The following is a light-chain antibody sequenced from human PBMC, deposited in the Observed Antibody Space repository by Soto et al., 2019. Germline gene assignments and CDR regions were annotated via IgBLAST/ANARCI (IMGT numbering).Light chain of an antibody. Sequence: DIQMAQSPATLSASVGDRVTITCRARQSISRWLAWYQQKPGTAPKLLIYDASILESGVPSRFTGSGSGTEFTLTISSLQPDDFATYYCQQYNSYRTFGQGTKVDIK. CDR1: QSISRW. V-gene: IGKV1-5*01. J-gene: IGKJ1*01. CDR3: QQYNSYRT. CDR2: DAS.